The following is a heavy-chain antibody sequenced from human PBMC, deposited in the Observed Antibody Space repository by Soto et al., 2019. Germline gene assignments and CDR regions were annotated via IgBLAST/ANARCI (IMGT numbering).Heavy chain of an antibody. D-gene: IGHD2-8*01. V-gene: IGHV1-2*04. Sequence: ASVKVSCKASGYTFTGYYMHWVRQAPGQGLEWMGWINPNSGGTNYAQKFQGWVTMTRDTSISTAYMELSRLRSDDTAVYYCARWPCTNRVCHVGIAAAPSYYFDYLGQGTLVTVSS. CDR2: INPNSGGT. CDR3: ARWPCTNRVCHVGIAAAPSYYFDY. J-gene: IGHJ4*02. CDR1: GYTFTGYY.